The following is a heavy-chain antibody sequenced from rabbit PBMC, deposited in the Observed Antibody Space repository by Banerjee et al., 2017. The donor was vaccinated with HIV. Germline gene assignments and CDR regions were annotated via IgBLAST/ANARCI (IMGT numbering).Heavy chain of an antibody. CDR2: ISAGRSGST. CDR3: ARSSSSGYYGYDL. Sequence: QSLEESGGDLVKPGASLTLTCKASGIDFSDYWMSWVRQAPGKGLEWIACISAGRSGSTYYASWAKGRFTISKTSSTTVTLQMTSLTAADTATYSCARSSSSGYYGYDLWGQGTLVTVS. V-gene: IGHV1S40*01. J-gene: IGHJ3*01. CDR1: GIDFSDYW. D-gene: IGHD1-1*01.